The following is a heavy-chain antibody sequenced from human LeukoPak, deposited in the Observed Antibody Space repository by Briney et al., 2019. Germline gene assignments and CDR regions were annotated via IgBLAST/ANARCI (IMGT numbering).Heavy chain of an antibody. V-gene: IGHV6-1*01. D-gene: IGHD3-10*01. Sequence: SQTLSLTCAISGDSVSSNSAAWNWIRQSPSRGLEWLGRTYYRSKWYNDYAVSVKSRITTNPDTSKNQFSLQLNSVTPEDTAVYYCASSPGLNYYYGMDVWGQGTTVTVSS. CDR2: TYYRSKWYN. CDR1: GDSVSSNSAA. J-gene: IGHJ6*02. CDR3: ASSPGLNYYYGMDV.